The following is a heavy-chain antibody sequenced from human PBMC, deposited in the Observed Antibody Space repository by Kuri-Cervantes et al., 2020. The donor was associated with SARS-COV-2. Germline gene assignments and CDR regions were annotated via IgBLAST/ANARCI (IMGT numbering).Heavy chain of an antibody. Sequence: LVKVSCKASGYTFSSYGISWVRQAPGQGLEWMGRIIPILGTANYAQKFQGRVTITADKSTSTAYMELSSLRSEDTAVYYCARDLIAARPEVFDPWGQGTLVTVSS. V-gene: IGHV1-69*04. CDR1: GYTFSSYG. D-gene: IGHD6-6*01. J-gene: IGHJ5*02. CDR3: ARDLIAARPEVFDP. CDR2: IIPILGTA.